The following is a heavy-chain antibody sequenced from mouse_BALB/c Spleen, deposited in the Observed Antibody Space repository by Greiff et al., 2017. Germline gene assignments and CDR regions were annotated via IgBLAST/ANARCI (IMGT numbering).Heavy chain of an antibody. Sequence: QVQLQQSGAELVRPGSSGKISCKASGYAFSSFWMNWVKQRPGPGLEWIGQIYPGDGDTNYNGKFKGKATLTADKSSSTAYMQLSSLTSEDSAVFFCARDYGYRFAYWGQGTLVTVSA. J-gene: IGHJ3*01. D-gene: IGHD1-2*01. CDR1: GYAFSSFW. CDR3: ARDYGYRFAY. CDR2: IYPGDGDT. V-gene: IGHV1-80*01.